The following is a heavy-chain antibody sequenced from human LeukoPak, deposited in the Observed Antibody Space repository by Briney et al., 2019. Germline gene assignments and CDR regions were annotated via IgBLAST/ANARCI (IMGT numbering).Heavy chain of an antibody. CDR3: ARDTYQPGLIDC. CDR2: INDVSSDI. D-gene: IGHD2-2*01. J-gene: IGHJ4*02. Sequence: GGSLRLSCAASEFTFSLYAMNWVRQAPGKGLEWVSYINDVSSDIHYADSVKGRFTISRDNAKNTLYLQMNSLRAEDTDVYYCARDTYQPGLIDCWGQGTLVTVSS. CDR1: EFTFSLYA. V-gene: IGHV3-21*05.